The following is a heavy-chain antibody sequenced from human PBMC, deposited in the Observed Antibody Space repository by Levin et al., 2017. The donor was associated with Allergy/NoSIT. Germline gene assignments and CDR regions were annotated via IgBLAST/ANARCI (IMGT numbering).Heavy chain of an antibody. V-gene: IGHV3-30*04. CDR3: ARDSAVWFLYGRRTHAFDI. D-gene: IGHD2/OR15-2a*01. CDR1: GFTFSSYA. CDR2: ISYDGSNK. J-gene: IGHJ3*02. Sequence: GGSLRLSCAASGFTFSSYAMHWVRQAPGKGLEWVAVISYDGSNKYYADSVKGRFTISRDNSKNTLYLQMNSLRAEGTAVYYCARDSAVWFLYGRRTHAFDIWGQGTMVTVSS.